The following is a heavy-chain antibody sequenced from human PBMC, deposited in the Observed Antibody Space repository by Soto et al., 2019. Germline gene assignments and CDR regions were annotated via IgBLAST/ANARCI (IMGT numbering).Heavy chain of an antibody. CDR3: AWTGRSIAARRYFDY. V-gene: IGHV5-10-1*01. CDR1: GYSFTSYW. Sequence: GESLKISCKGSGYSFTSYWISGVRQMPGKGLEWMGRIDPSDSYTNYSPSFQGHVTISADKSISTAYLQWSSLKASDTAMYYCAWTGRSIAARRYFDYWGQGTLVTVSS. J-gene: IGHJ4*02. CDR2: IDPSDSYT. D-gene: IGHD6-6*01.